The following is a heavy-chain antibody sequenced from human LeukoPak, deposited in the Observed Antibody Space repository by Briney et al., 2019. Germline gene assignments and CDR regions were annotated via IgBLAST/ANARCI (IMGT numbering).Heavy chain of an antibody. J-gene: IGHJ4*02. Sequence: GSLRLSCATSGFTFTNAWMTWVRQAPGKGLEWIGEINHSGSTNYNPSLKSRVTISVDTSKNQFSLKLSSVTAADTAVYYCARSRGGYRKDFDYWGQGTLVTVSS. CDR2: INHSGST. V-gene: IGHV4-34*01. CDR3: ARSRGGYRKDFDY. D-gene: IGHD1-26*01. CDR1: GFTFTNAW.